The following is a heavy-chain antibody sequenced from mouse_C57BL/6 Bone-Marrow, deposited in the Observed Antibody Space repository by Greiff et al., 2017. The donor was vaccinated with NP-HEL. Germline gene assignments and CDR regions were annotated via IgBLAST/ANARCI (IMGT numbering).Heavy chain of an antibody. CDR1: GYTFTSYW. Sequence: VQLQQSGAELVKPGASVKLSCKASGYTFTSYWMHWVKQRPGQGLEWIGMIHPNSGSTNYNEKFKSKATLTVDKSSSTAYMQLSSLTSEDSAVYYCARFDYGNYYFDYWGQGTTLTVSS. J-gene: IGHJ2*01. V-gene: IGHV1-64*01. D-gene: IGHD2-1*01. CDR2: IHPNSGST. CDR3: ARFDYGNYYFDY.